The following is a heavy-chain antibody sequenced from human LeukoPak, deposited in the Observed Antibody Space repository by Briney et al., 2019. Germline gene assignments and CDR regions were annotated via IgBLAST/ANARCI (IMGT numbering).Heavy chain of an antibody. Sequence: ASVKVSCKASGYTFTSYDINWVRQATGQGLEWMGWMNPNSGNTGYAQKFQGRVTMTRNTSISTASMELSSLRSEDTAVYYCARDSTSDNWFDPWGQGTLVTVSS. J-gene: IGHJ5*02. CDR1: GYTFTSYD. CDR3: ARDSTSDNWFDP. D-gene: IGHD2-2*01. CDR2: MNPNSGNT. V-gene: IGHV1-8*01.